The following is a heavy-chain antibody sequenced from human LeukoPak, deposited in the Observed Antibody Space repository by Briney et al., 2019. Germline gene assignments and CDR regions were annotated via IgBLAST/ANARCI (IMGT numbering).Heavy chain of an antibody. CDR1: GGSISSSSYY. J-gene: IGHJ6*03. CDR3: ARVGWLQSINYYYYYMDV. CDR2: IYYSGSA. D-gene: IGHD5-24*01. V-gene: IGHV4-39*07. Sequence: SETLSLTCTVSGGSISSSSYYWGWIRQPPGKGLEWIGSIYYSGSANYNPSLKSRVTISVDASKNQFSLKLSSVTAADTAVYYCARVGWLQSINYYYYYMDVWGKGTTVTVSS.